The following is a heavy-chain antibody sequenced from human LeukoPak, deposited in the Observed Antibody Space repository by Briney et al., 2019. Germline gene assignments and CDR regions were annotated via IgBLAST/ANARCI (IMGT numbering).Heavy chain of an antibody. CDR1: GFTFSDYF. J-gene: IGHJ3*02. CDR3: ARDPGPDYLGI. V-gene: IGHV3-11*04. D-gene: IGHD2/OR15-2a*01. Sequence: GGSLRLSCAASGFTFSDYFMTWIRQAPGKGLEWVSYISGSGSNKYYADSVKGRFTISRDNAKNSLYLQMNSLRAEDTAVYYCARDPGPDYLGIWGQGTMVTVSS. CDR2: ISGSGSNK.